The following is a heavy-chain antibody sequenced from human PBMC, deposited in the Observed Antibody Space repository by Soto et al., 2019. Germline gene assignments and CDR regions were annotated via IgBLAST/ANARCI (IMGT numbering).Heavy chain of an antibody. CDR2: IIPILSIT. V-gene: IGHV1-69*02. CDR1: GGTLSSYT. Sequence: QVQLVQSGAEVKKPGSSVKVSCKASGGTLSSYTISWVRQSPGQGLEWMGRIIPILSITNYAQKFQGRVTITADNPTSSVYVDLSTLRSEDPAVYYCASTHPKRGTIIVLDDLVQGTLVCFSS. J-gene: IGHJ4*02. D-gene: IGHD3-16*02. CDR3: ASTHPKRGTIIVLDD.